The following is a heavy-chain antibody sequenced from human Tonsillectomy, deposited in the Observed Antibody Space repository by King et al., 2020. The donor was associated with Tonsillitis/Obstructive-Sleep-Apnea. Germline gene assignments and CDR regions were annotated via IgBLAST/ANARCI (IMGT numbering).Heavy chain of an antibody. V-gene: IGHV4-59*01. CDR2: IYYSGST. D-gene: IGHD2-8*01. CDR1: GGSISSYY. J-gene: IGHJ3*02. Sequence: QLQESGPGLVKPSETLSLTCTVSGGSISSYYSSWIRQPPGKGLDWIGYIYYSGSTNYNPSLKSRVTISVDTSKNQFSLKLSSVTAADTAVYYCARDMVLEAGGDAFDIWGQGTMVTVSS. CDR3: ARDMVLEAGGDAFDI.